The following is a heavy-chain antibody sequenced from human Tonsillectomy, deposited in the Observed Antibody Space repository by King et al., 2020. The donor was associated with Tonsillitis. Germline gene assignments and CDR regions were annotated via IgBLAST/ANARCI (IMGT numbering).Heavy chain of an antibody. CDR1: GYTFTSYA. D-gene: IGHD6-13*01. J-gene: IGHJ6*02. CDR2: INTNTGNP. Sequence: QLVQSGSELKKPGASVKVSCKASGYTFTSYAMNWVRQAPGQGLEWMGWINTNTGNPTYAQDFTGRFVFSLDTSVSTAYLQINSLKAVDTAVYYCARGEDISSWYGPYYYYGMDVWGQGTTVTVSS. CDR3: ARGEDISSWYGPYYYYGMDV. V-gene: IGHV7-4-1*02.